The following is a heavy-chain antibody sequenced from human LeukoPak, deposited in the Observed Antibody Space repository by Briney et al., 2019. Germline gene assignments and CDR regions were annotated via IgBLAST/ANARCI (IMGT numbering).Heavy chain of an antibody. D-gene: IGHD5-24*01. V-gene: IGHV5-51*01. Sequence: GESLKISCKASGYNFTNYWIAWVRQMSGKGLEWMGVIYPGDSDTRYSPSFQGQVTISADKSISTAYLQWSSLKASDTAMYYCARLGFSGDGYNSPLDYWGQGTLVTVSS. CDR2: IYPGDSDT. J-gene: IGHJ4*02. CDR3: ARLGFSGDGYNSPLDY. CDR1: GYNFTNYW.